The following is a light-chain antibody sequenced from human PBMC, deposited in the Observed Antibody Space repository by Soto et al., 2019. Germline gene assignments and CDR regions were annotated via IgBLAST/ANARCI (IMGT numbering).Light chain of an antibody. V-gene: IGKV1-5*03. CDR3: QHYTSDSEA. Sequence: IQMTQSPSTLSGSVGDRVTITCRASQTISSWLAWYQQKPGKAPKLLIYKESTLKSGVPSRFSGSGSGTEFTVTNSSLQPDDFATYYCQHYTSDSEAFGQGTKVDIX. CDR2: KES. J-gene: IGKJ1*01. CDR1: QTISSW.